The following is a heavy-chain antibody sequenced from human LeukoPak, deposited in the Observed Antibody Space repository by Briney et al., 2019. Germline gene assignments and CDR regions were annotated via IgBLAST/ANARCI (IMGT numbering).Heavy chain of an antibody. V-gene: IGHV5-51*01. CDR1: GYSFTSYW. CDR3: ARPLLGVTTDHGAFDI. D-gene: IGHD2-21*02. J-gene: IGHJ3*02. CDR2: IYPGDSDT. Sequence: GESLQISCKGSGYSFTSYWIGWVRQMPGKGLEWMGIIYPGDSDTRYSPSFQGQVTISADKSISTAYLQWSSLKASDTAMYYCARPLLGVTTDHGAFDIWGQGTMVTVSS.